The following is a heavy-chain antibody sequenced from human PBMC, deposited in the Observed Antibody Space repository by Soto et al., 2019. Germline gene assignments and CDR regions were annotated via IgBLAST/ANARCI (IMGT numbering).Heavy chain of an antibody. CDR2: TYYRSKWYN. CDR3: ARLTLDSGYEPPPRRYYYYMDV. J-gene: IGHJ6*03. V-gene: IGHV6-1*01. Sequence: SQTLSLTCAISGDSVSSNSAAWNWIRQSPSRGLEWLGRTYYRSKWYNDYAVSVKSRITINPDTSKNQFSLQLNSVTPEDTAGYYCARLTLDSGYEPPPRRYYYYMDVWGKGTTVTVSS. D-gene: IGHD5-12*01. CDR1: GDSVSSNSAA.